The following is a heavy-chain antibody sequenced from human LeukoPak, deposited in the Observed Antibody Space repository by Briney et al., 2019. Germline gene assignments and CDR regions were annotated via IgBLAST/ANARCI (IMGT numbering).Heavy chain of an antibody. CDR1: GGSISSGGYY. V-gene: IGHV4-31*03. CDR2: IYYSGST. J-gene: IGHJ6*02. Sequence: SQTLSLTCTVSGGSISSGGYYWRWIRQHPGKGLEWIGYIYYSGSTYYNPSLKSRVTISVDTSKNQFSLKLSSVTAADTAVYYCARDLPTRYYYYGMDVWGQGTTVTVSS. CDR3: ARDLPTRYYYYGMDV.